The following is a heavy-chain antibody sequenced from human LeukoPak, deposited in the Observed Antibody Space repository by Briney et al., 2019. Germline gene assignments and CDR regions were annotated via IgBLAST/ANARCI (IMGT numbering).Heavy chain of an antibody. CDR2: IYYSGST. J-gene: IGHJ4*02. V-gene: IGHV4-39*01. CDR3: ARWSYYFDY. D-gene: IGHD3-10*01. Sequence: SETLSLTCTVSGGSISSSSYYWGWIRQPPGKGLEWIGSIYYSGSTYYNPSLKSRVTISVDTSKNQFSLKLSSVTAADTAVYYCARWSYYFDYWGQGTLVIVSS. CDR1: GGSISSSSYY.